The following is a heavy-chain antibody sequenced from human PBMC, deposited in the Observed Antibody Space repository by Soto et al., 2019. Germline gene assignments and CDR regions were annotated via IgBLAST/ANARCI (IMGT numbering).Heavy chain of an antibody. CDR1: GGSFSGYY. J-gene: IGHJ5*02. Sequence: PSETLSLTCAVYGGSFSGYYWSWIRQPPGKGLEWIGEINHSGSTNYNPSLKSRVTISVDTSKNQFSLKLSSVTAADTAVYYCARERPLLLSFGAVSGWFDPWGQGTLVT. V-gene: IGHV4-34*01. CDR3: ARERPLLLSFGAVSGWFDP. CDR2: INHSGST. D-gene: IGHD3-10*01.